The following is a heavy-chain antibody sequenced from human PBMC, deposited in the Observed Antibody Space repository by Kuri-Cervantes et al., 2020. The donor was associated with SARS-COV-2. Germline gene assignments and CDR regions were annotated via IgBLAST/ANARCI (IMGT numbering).Heavy chain of an antibody. J-gene: IGHJ4*02. V-gene: IGHV3-7*03. Sequence: GSLRLSCAASGSTVNSYWMTWVRQAPGGGLEWVANVKQDGSETYYVESVKARFTISRDNAKNSLYLQMNSLRADDTAVYYCVRLGAAYVDTLVVMRAVHYFDSWGQGTLVTVSS. D-gene: IGHD5-18*01. CDR2: VKQDGSET. CDR3: VRLGAAYVDTLVVMRAVHYFDS. CDR1: GSTVNSYW.